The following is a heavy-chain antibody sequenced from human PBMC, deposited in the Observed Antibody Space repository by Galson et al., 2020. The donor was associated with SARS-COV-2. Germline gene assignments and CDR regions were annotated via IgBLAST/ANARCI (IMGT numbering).Heavy chain of an antibody. CDR2: IKQDGSEQ. CDR1: GFTFSRYW. D-gene: IGHD2-15*01. J-gene: IGHJ4*02. CDR3: ASTISATPGKDC. V-gene: IGHV3-7*01. Sequence: QLGESLKISCAASGFTFSRYWMSWVRQAPGKGLEWLANIKQDGSEQYYVDSVRGRFTISRDKAKNSLYLHMKSLRAEDTALYFCASTISATPGKDCWGQGTLVTVSP.